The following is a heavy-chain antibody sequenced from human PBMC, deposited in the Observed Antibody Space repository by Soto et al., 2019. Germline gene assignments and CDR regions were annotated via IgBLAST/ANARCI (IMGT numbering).Heavy chain of an antibody. J-gene: IGHJ3*02. CDR2: ISSSGTSM. CDR1: GFTFNDYY. CDR3: ARDKYCSSATCQGSVFAFHI. Sequence: QVQLVESGGGLAKPGGSLRLSCAASGFTFNDYYMSWIRQAPGKGLEWVSSISSSGTSMFYADSVKGRFTISRDNAKNSLYLQMNSLRAEDTGVYYCARDKYCSSATCQGSVFAFHIWGQGTMVTVSS. V-gene: IGHV3-11*01. D-gene: IGHD2-2*01.